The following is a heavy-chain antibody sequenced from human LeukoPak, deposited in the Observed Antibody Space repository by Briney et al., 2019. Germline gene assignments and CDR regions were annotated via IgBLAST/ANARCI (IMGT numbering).Heavy chain of an antibody. Sequence: SGGSLRLSCAASGFTFSTYWMNWVRQAPGKGLEWVANIKQVGSERYYVDSVKGRFTPSRDSAKNSLYLQMNSLRAEDTAVYYCARAEWSNWYFDLWGRGTLVTVSS. CDR2: IKQVGSER. D-gene: IGHD3-3*01. J-gene: IGHJ2*01. V-gene: IGHV3-7*03. CDR1: GFTFSTYW. CDR3: ARAEWSNWYFDL.